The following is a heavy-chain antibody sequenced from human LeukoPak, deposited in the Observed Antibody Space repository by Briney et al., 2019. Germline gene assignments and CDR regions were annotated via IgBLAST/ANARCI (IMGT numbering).Heavy chain of an antibody. CDR2: TYYSGST. CDR1: GGSISSSSYY. Sequence: SETLSLTCTVSGGSISSSSYYWGWIRQPPGKGLEWIGSTYYSGSTYYNPSLESRVTISVDTSKNQFSLKLSSVTAADTAVYYCARRYYYDSSAYLYYYYFDYWGQGTLVTVSS. V-gene: IGHV4-39*01. CDR3: ARRYYYDSSAYLYYYYFDY. J-gene: IGHJ4*02. D-gene: IGHD3-22*01.